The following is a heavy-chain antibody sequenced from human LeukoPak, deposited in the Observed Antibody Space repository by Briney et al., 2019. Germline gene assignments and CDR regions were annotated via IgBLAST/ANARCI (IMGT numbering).Heavy chain of an antibody. J-gene: IGHJ4*02. V-gene: IGHV3-7*01. CDR2: IKQYGSEK. D-gene: IGHD3-3*01. CDR1: GFTFSTYW. CDR3: ASGFLDDFWSGHF. Sequence: PGGSLRLSCAASGFTFSTYWMSWVRQAPGKGLEWVANIKQYGSEKYYVDSVKGRFTISRDNAKKSLYLQMNSLRAEDTAVYYCASGFLDDFWSGHFWGQGTLVTVSS.